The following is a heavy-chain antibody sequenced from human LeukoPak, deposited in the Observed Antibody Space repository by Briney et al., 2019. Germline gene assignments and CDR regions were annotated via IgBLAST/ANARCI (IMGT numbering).Heavy chain of an antibody. CDR2: IKQDGSEK. CDR1: GFTFSSYW. V-gene: IGHV3-7*03. J-gene: IGHJ4*02. Sequence: GGSLRLSCAASGFTFSSYWMSWVRQAPGKGLEWVANIKQDGSEKYYVDSVKGRFTISGDNAKNSLYLQMNSLRAEDTAVYYCARDFDYGSFDHWGQGTLVTVSS. D-gene: IGHD4/OR15-4a*01. CDR3: ARDFDYGSFDH.